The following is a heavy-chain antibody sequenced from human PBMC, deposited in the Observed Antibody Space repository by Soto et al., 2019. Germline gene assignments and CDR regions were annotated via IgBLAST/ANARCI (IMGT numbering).Heavy chain of an antibody. D-gene: IGHD2-15*01. Sequence: QVQLVESGGGVVQPGRSLRLSCAASGFTFSSYGMHWVRQAPGKGLEWVAVIWYDGSNKYYTDSVKGRFTISRDNSKNTLYLQMNSLRAEDTAVYYCARGYCSGGSCWVDYWGQGTLVTVSS. CDR2: IWYDGSNK. V-gene: IGHV3-33*01. J-gene: IGHJ4*02. CDR1: GFTFSSYG. CDR3: ARGYCSGGSCWVDY.